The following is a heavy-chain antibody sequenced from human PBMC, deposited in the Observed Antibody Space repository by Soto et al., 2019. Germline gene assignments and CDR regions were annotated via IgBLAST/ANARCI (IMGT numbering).Heavy chain of an antibody. Sequence: QVQLVQSGAEVKKPGSSVKVSCKASGGTFSSYAISWVRQAPGQGLEWMGGIIPIFGTANYAQKFQGRVTINADESTSTAYMELSSLGSGDRAVYYCARLMGATRADAFDIWGQGTMVTVSS. CDR3: ARLMGATRADAFDI. V-gene: IGHV1-69*01. J-gene: IGHJ3*02. CDR1: GGTFSSYA. CDR2: IIPIFGTA. D-gene: IGHD1-26*01.